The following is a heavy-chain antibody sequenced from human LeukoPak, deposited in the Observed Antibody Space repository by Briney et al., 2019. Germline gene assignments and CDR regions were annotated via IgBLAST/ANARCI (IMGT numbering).Heavy chain of an antibody. CDR3: ARDRAMVPGKQWYFDL. J-gene: IGHJ2*01. V-gene: IGHV3-33*01. CDR2: IWYDGSNK. CDR1: GFTFSSYG. D-gene: IGHD3-10*01. Sequence: GGSLRLSCAASGFTFSSYGMQWVRQAPGTGLEGVALIWYDGSNKYYVDSVKGRFTISRDSSKKTMYLQMNSLRAEDTAVYFCARDRAMVPGKQWYFDLWGRGTLVTVSS.